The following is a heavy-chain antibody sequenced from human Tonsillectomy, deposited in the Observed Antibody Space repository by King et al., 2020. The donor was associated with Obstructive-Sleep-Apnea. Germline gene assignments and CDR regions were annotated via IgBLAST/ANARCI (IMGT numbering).Heavy chain of an antibody. CDR3: AKGGYASSWD. CDR2: ISWNSGSL. Sequence: QLVQSGGGLVQPGRSLRLSCAASGFTFDDFAMHWVRQAPGKGLEWVSCISWNSGSLGYADSVKGRFTISRDNAKNSLYLQMNSLRAEDTALYYCAKGGYASSWDWDQGTQVTVSS. D-gene: IGHD6-13*01. V-gene: IGHV3-9*01. CDR1: GFTFDDFA. J-gene: IGHJ4*02.